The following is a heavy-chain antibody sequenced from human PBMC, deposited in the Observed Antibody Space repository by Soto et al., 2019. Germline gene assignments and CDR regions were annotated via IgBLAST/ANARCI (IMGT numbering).Heavy chain of an antibody. CDR2: ISTSSTYI. D-gene: IGHD5-18*01. Sequence: GGSLRLSCAASGFTFSSYTMDWVLQAPGKGLEWVSSISTSSTYIYYADSVKGRFTISRDNANNSLSLQMNSLRAEDTAVYYCARDLGYSYGYGFDYWGQGTLVTVSS. CDR3: ARDLGYSYGYGFDY. J-gene: IGHJ4*02. CDR1: GFTFSSYT. V-gene: IGHV3-21*01.